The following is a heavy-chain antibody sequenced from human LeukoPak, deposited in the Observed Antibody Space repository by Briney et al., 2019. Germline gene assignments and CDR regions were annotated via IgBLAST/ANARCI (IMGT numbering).Heavy chain of an antibody. D-gene: IGHD6-13*01. CDR1: GGTFSSYA. V-gene: IGHV1-69*13. J-gene: IGHJ4*02. CDR3: ARGIAAAGSFDY. Sequence: SVKASCKASGGTFSSYAISWVRQAPGQGLEWMGGIIPIFGTANYAQKFQGRVTITADESTSTAYMELSSLRSEDTAVYYCARGIAAAGSFDYWGQGTLVTASS. CDR2: IIPIFGTA.